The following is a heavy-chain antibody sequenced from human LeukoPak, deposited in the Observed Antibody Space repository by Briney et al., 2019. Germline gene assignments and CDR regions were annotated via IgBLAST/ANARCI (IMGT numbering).Heavy chain of an antibody. CDR1: GFTFDDYT. V-gene: IGHV3-43*01. Sequence: GGSLRLSCAASGFTFDDYTMHWVRHAPGKGLEWVSLISWDGGSTDYADSVKGRFTISRDNSKNSLYLQMNNLRTEDTALYYCAKVYSYGSTKYFDYWGQGTLVTVSS. D-gene: IGHD5-18*01. J-gene: IGHJ4*02. CDR2: ISWDGGST. CDR3: AKVYSYGSTKYFDY.